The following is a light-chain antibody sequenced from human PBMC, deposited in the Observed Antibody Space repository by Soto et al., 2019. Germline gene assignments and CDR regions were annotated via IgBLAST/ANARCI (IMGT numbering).Light chain of an antibody. Sequence: EIVVTQSPATLSLSPGERATLSCRTSQSVSSYFAWYQQKPGRAPRLLIYDASSRATGIPARFIGSGSGTDFTLTISSQEPEDFAVYYCQQRSNWPITFGQGTRLEIK. V-gene: IGKV3-11*01. CDR1: QSVSSY. J-gene: IGKJ5*01. CDR3: QQRSNWPIT. CDR2: DAS.